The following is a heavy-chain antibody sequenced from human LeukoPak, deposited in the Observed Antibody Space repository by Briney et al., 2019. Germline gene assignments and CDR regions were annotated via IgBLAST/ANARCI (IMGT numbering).Heavy chain of an antibody. CDR1: GDSFSSNSAA. D-gene: IGHD3-22*01. CDR2: TYYRSKWYN. CDR3: ARDSDYYDSSGYRLVDY. J-gene: IGHJ4*02. Sequence: SQTLSLTCAISGDSFSSNSAAWNWIRQSPSRGLEWLGRTYYRSKWYNDYAVSVKSRITINPDTSKNQFSLQLNSVTPEDTAVYYCARDSDYYDSSGYRLVDYWGQGTLVTVSS. V-gene: IGHV6-1*01.